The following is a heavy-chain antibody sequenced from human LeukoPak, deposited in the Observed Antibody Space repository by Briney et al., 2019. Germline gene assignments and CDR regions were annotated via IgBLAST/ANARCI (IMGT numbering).Heavy chain of an antibody. CDR3: ARDSSSQYYFDY. Sequence: PGGSLRLSCAASGFTFSSYAMHWVRQAPGKGLEWVSVISYDGRNKYYADSVKGRFTISRDNSKNTLYLQMNSLRAEDTAVYYCARDSSSQYYFDYWGQGTLVTVSS. D-gene: IGHD6-13*01. J-gene: IGHJ4*02. V-gene: IGHV3-30*04. CDR2: ISYDGRNK. CDR1: GFTFSSYA.